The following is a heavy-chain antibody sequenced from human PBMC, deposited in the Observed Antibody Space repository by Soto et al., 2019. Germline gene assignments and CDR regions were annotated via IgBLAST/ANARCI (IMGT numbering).Heavy chain of an antibody. Sequence: QVRLQESGPGLVKPSQTLTLTCTVSGGSISSGGYYWSWIRQHTEKGLEWIGYIYYSGSTYYNPSLKRRVTISVDTSKNQFSLKLSSVTAADTAVYYCARDDPPKGSGDYYYYGMDVWGQGTKVTVSS. V-gene: IGHV4-31*03. J-gene: IGHJ6*02. CDR1: GGSISSGGYY. D-gene: IGHD1-26*01. CDR3: ARDDPPKGSGDYYYYGMDV. CDR2: IYYSGST.